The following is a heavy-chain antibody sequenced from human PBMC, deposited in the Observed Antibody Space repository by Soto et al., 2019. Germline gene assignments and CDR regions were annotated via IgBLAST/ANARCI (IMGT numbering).Heavy chain of an antibody. D-gene: IGHD2-15*01. CDR3: ARHSHIVVLVAAEAGYFQH. Sequence: QLQLQESGPGLVKPSETLSLTCTVSGGSISSSSYYWGWIRQPPGKGLEWIGSIYYSGSTYYNPSLKSRVTISVDTSKNQLSLKLSSVTAADTAVYYCARHSHIVVLVAAEAGYFQHWGQGTLVTVSS. J-gene: IGHJ1*01. CDR1: GGSISSSSYY. CDR2: IYYSGST. V-gene: IGHV4-39*01.